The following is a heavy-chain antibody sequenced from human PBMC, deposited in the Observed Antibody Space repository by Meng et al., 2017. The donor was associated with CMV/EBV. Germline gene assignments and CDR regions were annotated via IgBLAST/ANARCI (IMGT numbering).Heavy chain of an antibody. D-gene: IGHD6-13*01. V-gene: IGHV3-7*01. J-gene: IGHJ4*02. Sequence: GESLKISCAASGFTFSSYWMSWVRQAPGKGLEWVANIKQDGSEKYYVDSVKGRFTISRENAKNSLYLQMNSLRAEDTAVYYCARDRGYSSSWYGRYFDYWGQGTLVTVSS. CDR3: ARDRGYSSSWYGRYFDY. CDR2: IKQDGSEK. CDR1: GFTFSSYW.